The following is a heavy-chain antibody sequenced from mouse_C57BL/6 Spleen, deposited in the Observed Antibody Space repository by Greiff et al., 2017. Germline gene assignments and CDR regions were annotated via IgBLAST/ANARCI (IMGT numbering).Heavy chain of an antibody. D-gene: IGHD2-12*01. CDR1: GYAFTNYL. J-gene: IGHJ4*01. CDR3: ARERVTTSGGYYAMDY. Sequence: QVHVKQSGAELVRPGTSVKVSCKASGYAFTNYLIEWVKQRPGQGLEWIGVINPGSGGTNYNEKFKGKATLTADKSSSIAYMQLSSLTSEDSAVYFCARERVTTSGGYYAMDYWGQGTSVTVSS. CDR2: INPGSGGT. V-gene: IGHV1-54*01.